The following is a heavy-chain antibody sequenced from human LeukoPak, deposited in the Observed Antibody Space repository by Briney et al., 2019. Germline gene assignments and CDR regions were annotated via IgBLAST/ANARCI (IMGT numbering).Heavy chain of an antibody. CDR2: ISLDGSTE. V-gene: IGHV3-30-3*01. J-gene: IGHJ5*02. CDR1: GFSLSNFQ. CDR3: MRDYMGWFDP. Sequence: GGSLRLSCVASGFSLSNFQMYWVRQAPGKGLEWASIISLDGSTEFYADSVKGRFTISRDTASNTMHLEMNNLRIEDTAVYYCMRDYMGWFDPWGQGSLVTVSS. D-gene: IGHD3-10*01.